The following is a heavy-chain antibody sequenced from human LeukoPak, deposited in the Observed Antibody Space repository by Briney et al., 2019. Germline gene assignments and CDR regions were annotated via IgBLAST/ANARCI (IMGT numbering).Heavy chain of an antibody. CDR2: ISGSGGST. CDR3: AKDLGGFGDRFLEWFPIKYYFDY. Sequence: GGSLRLSCAASGFTFSSYAMSWVRQAPGKGLEWVSAISGSGGSTYYADSVKGRFTISRDNSKNTLYLQMNSLRAEDTAVYYCAKDLGGFGDRFLEWFPIKYYFDYWGQGTLVTVSS. CDR1: GFTFSSYA. J-gene: IGHJ4*02. V-gene: IGHV3-23*01. D-gene: IGHD3-3*01.